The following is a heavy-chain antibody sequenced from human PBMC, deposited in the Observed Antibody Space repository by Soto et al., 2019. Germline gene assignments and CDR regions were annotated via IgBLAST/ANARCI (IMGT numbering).Heavy chain of an antibody. J-gene: IGHJ4*01. D-gene: IGHD6-13*01. CDR3: ATGGSSWTPYLDD. Sequence: EVQLVETGGGLIQPGGSLRLSCAASGFTVSSNYMSWVRQAPGKGLEWVSGIYSGGSTYYADSVKGRFTISRDNSKNTLYHQMNSLRAEDTAVYYCATGGSSWTPYLDDWGQGTLVTVSS. CDR2: IYSGGST. V-gene: IGHV3-53*02. CDR1: GFTVSSNY.